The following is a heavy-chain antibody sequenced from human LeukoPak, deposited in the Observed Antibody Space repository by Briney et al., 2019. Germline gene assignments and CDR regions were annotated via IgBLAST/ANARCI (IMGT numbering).Heavy chain of an antibody. Sequence: GGSLRLSCAASGFTFSSYGMHWVRQAPGKGLEWVAFIRYDGTNKYYADSVKGRFTISKDNSRNTLFLQMNNLRAEDTAVYYCAKLIAPYDCWGQGTLVTVSS. D-gene: IGHD2-21*01. J-gene: IGHJ4*02. CDR1: GFTFSSYG. V-gene: IGHV3-30*02. CDR2: IRYDGTNK. CDR3: AKLIAPYDC.